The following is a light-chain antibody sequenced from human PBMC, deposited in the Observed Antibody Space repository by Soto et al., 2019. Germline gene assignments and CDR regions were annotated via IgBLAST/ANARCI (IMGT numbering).Light chain of an antibody. CDR1: HSVHSA. Sequence: DIVMTQSQATLSVSPGEGATLSCRASHSVHSALAWYQQRPGQTPRLRIYDASTRATGIPNRSSGSGSGTEFTLTISRRQSENFAIYYGPQDGTWPPRTFGGGTKVEI. J-gene: IGKJ4*01. V-gene: IGKV3-15*01. CDR2: DAS. CDR3: PQDGTWPPRT.